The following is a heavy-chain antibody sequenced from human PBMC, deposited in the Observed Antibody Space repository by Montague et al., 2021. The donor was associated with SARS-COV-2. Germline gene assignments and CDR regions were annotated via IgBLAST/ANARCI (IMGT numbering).Heavy chain of an antibody. V-gene: IGHV4-39*01. CDR3: ARHSGRDTIFGVVIIPDAFDX. J-gene: IGHJ3*02. CDR1: GSSISSSSYY. Sequence: SETLSLTCTVSGSSISSSSYYWGWIRQPPGKGLEWIGSIYYSGSTYYNPSLKSRVTISVDTSKNQFSLKLSSVTAADTAVYYCARHSGRDTIFGVVIIPDAFDXWSQGTMVTVSS. CDR2: IYYSGST. D-gene: IGHD3-3*01.